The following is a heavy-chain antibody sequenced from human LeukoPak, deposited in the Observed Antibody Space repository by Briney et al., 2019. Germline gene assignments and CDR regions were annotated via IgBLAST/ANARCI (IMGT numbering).Heavy chain of an antibody. CDR3: ARDQQWLVRSCDY. J-gene: IGHJ4*02. CDR2: ISAYNGNT. V-gene: IGHV1-18*04. Sequence: ASVKVSCKASGYTFTGYYMHWVRQAPGQGLEWMGWISAYNGNTNYAQKLQGRVTMTTDTSTSTAYMELRSLRSDDTAVYYCARDQQWLVRSCDYWGQGTLVTVSS. D-gene: IGHD6-19*01. CDR1: GYTFTGYY.